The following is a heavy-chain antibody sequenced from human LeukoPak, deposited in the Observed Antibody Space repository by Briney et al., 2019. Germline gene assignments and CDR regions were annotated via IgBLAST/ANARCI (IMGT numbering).Heavy chain of an antibody. V-gene: IGHV4-59*01. CDR3: ARDQLPYGMDV. CDR1: GGSISSYY. D-gene: IGHD4-23*01. Sequence: SETLSLTCTVSGGSISSYYWSWIRQPPGKGLEWIGYIYYSGNTNYNPSLKSRVTISVDTSKNQFSLKLSSVTAADTAVYYCARDQLPYGMDVWGRGTTVTVSS. J-gene: IGHJ6*02. CDR2: IYYSGNT.